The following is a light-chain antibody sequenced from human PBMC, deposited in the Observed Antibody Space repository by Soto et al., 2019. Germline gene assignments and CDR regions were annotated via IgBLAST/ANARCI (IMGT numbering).Light chain of an antibody. Sequence: DIVLTQNPLSSPVTLGQPASISCRSSQSLVHSDGNTYLSWLHQRPGQPPRLLIYKVSNRFSGXPXRSXGSGAGTDFTLKISRVEAEDVGVYYCMQATQYRPYTFGQGTKLEIK. CDR1: QSLVHSDGNTY. CDR2: KVS. V-gene: IGKV2-24*01. J-gene: IGKJ2*01. CDR3: MQATQYRPYT.